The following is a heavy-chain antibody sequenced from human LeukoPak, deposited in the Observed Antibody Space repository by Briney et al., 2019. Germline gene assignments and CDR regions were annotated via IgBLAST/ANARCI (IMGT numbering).Heavy chain of an antibody. V-gene: IGHV7-4-1*02. CDR3: ARGIAAAGTPGAEYFQH. CDR1: GYTFSSYT. D-gene: IGHD6-13*01. Sequence: ASVKVSCKASGYTFSSYTMNWVRQAPGQGLEWMGWINTNTGNPTYAQDYTGRFVFSLDTSVSTTYLQISRLKAEDTAVYYCARGIAAAGTPGAEYFQHWGQGTLVTVSS. CDR2: INTNTGNP. J-gene: IGHJ1*01.